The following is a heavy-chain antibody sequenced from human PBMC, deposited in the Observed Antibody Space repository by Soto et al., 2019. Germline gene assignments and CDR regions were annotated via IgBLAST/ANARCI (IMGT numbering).Heavy chain of an antibody. CDR3: AGDDGKWELLLYGLDY. D-gene: IGHD1-26*01. V-gene: IGHV1-69*01. Sequence: QVQLVQSGAEVKKPGSSVKVSCKASGGTFSSYAISWVRQAPGQGLEWMGGIIHIFGTANYAQKFQGRVTITEDESPSTAPMELSSLRSEDTAVYDCAGDDGKWELLLYGLDYWGQGTLVTVAS. CDR1: GGTFSSYA. CDR2: IIHIFGTA. J-gene: IGHJ4*02.